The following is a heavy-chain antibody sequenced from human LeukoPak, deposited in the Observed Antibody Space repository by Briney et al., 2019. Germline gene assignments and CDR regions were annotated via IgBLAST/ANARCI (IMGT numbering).Heavy chain of an antibody. V-gene: IGHV3-48*01. Sequence: PGGSLRLSCAASGFTFSSYSMNWVRQAPGKGLEWVSYISSSSTIYYADSVKGRFTISRDNAKNSLYLQMNSLRAEDTAVYYCARAGAPDILGRAAPYYYYMDVWGKGTTVTVSS. CDR2: ISSSSTI. D-gene: IGHD3-9*01. CDR1: GFTFSSYS. J-gene: IGHJ6*03. CDR3: ARAGAPDILGRAAPYYYYMDV.